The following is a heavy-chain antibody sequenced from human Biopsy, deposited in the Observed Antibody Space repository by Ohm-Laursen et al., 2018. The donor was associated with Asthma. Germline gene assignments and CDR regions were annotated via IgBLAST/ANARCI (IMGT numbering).Heavy chain of an antibody. V-gene: IGHV1-18*01. Sequence: GPSVKVSCTTSGYTFNGAGITWVRQAPGQGLEWMGWISVYNGNTKVAQKLQDRVTMITDTSTSTAYMELRSLRSDDTAVYFCARAVDYSHYYGIDVWGQGTTVTVS. J-gene: IGHJ6*02. D-gene: IGHD3-10*01. CDR2: ISVYNGNT. CDR1: GYTFNGAG. CDR3: ARAVDYSHYYGIDV.